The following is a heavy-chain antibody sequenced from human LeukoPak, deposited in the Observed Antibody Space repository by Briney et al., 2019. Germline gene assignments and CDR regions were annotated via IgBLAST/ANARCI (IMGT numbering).Heavy chain of an antibody. CDR1: GFTFSSYA. CDR2: ISGSGGNT. V-gene: IGHV3-23*01. J-gene: IGHJ4*02. CDR3: ARRTYSSGWYGDY. D-gene: IGHD6-19*01. Sequence: GGSLRLSCAASGFTFSSYAMSWVRQAPGKGLEWVSAISGSGGNTYYADSVRDRFTISRDNSKNTLYLQMNSLRAEDTPVYYCARRTYSSGWYGDYWGQGTLVTVSS.